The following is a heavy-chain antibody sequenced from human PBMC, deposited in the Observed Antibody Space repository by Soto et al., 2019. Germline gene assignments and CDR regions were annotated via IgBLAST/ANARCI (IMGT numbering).Heavy chain of an antibody. J-gene: IGHJ4*02. D-gene: IGHD1-26*01. CDR1: GFTFSTYW. Sequence: GGSLRLSCAASGFTFSTYWMNWVRQAPGKGLVWVSLINPDGRTTTYADSVKGRFTISRDNAKNTVYLQMSSLRVDDTAEYYCARDLRGSPDYWGQGTRVTVSS. CDR2: INPDGRTT. V-gene: IGHV3-74*01. CDR3: ARDLRGSPDY.